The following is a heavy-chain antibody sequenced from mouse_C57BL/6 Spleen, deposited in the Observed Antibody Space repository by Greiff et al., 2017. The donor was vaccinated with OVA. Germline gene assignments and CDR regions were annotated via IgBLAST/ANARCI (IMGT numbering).Heavy chain of an antibody. CDR2: ISGGGGNT. Sequence: EVKVVESGGGLVKPGGSLKLSCAASGFTFSSYTMSWVRQTPEKRLEWVATISGGGGNTYYPDSVKGRFTISRDNAKNTLYLQMSSLRSEDTALDYCARQGYSKETWFAYWGQGTLVTVSA. CDR1: GFTFSSYT. J-gene: IGHJ3*01. D-gene: IGHD2-5*01. V-gene: IGHV5-9*01. CDR3: ARQGYSKETWFAY.